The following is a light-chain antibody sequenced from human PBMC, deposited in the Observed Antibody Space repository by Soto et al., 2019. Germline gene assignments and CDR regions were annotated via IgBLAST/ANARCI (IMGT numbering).Light chain of an antibody. J-gene: IGKJ1*01. Sequence: EIVLTQAPGALSMSTGERATLSCRASQSVSSSYLAWYQQKPGQAPRLLIYGASSRATGIPDRFSGSGSGTDFTLTISRLEPEDFAVYYCQQYGSSPLCTFGQGTKVDIK. CDR1: QSVSSSY. CDR3: QQYGSSPLCT. V-gene: IGKV3-20*01. CDR2: GAS.